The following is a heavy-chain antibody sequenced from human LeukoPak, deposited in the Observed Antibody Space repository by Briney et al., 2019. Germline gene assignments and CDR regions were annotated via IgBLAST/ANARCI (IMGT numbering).Heavy chain of an antibody. CDR3: AREAYSSGWYVYWYFDL. J-gene: IGHJ2*01. D-gene: IGHD6-19*01. Sequence: SQTLSLTCAISGDSVSSNSAAWNWLRQSPSRGLEWLGRTYYRSKWYNDYAVSVKSRITINPDTSKNQFSLQLNSVTPEDTAVYYCAREAYSSGWYVYWYFDLWGRGTLVTVSS. CDR2: TYYRSKWYN. CDR1: GDSVSSNSAA. V-gene: IGHV6-1*01.